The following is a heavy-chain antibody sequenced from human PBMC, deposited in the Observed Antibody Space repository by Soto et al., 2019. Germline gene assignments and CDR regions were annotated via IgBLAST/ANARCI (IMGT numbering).Heavy chain of an antibody. J-gene: IGHJ6*03. V-gene: IGHV3-23*01. D-gene: IGHD2-15*01. CDR3: AKDAGYCSGGSCPEPRYYYYYMDV. Sequence: GGSLRLSCAASGFTFSSYAMSWVRQAPGKGLEWVSAISGSGGSTYYADSVKGRFTISRDNSKNTLYLQMNSLRAEDTAVYYCAKDAGYCSGGSCPEPRYYYYYMDVWGKGTTVTVSS. CDR2: ISGSGGST. CDR1: GFTFSSYA.